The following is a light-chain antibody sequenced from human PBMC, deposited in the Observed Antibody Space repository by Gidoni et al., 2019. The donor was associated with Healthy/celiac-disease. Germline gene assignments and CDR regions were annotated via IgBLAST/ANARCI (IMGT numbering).Light chain of an antibody. CDR1: NSNIGSNT. V-gene: IGLV1-44*01. Sequence: GQRVTISCSGSNSNIGSNTVNWYQQLPGTAPKLLIYSNNQRPSGVPDRFSGSKSGPSASLAISGLQSEDEADYYCAAWDDSLNGVVFGGGTKLTVL. CDR2: SNN. CDR3: AAWDDSLNGVV. J-gene: IGLJ2*01.